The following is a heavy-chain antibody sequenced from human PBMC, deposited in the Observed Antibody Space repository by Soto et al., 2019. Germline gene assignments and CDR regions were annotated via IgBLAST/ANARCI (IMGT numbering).Heavy chain of an antibody. CDR3: ARDLSLWFGELEVHRTFDY. D-gene: IGHD3-10*01. Sequence: QVQLVESGGGVVQPGRSLRLSCAASGFTFSSYAMHWVRQAPGKGLEWVAVISYDGSNKYYADSVKGRFTISRDNSKNTLYLQMNSLRAEDTAVYYCARDLSLWFGELEVHRTFDYWGQGTMVTVSS. CDR2: ISYDGSNK. V-gene: IGHV3-30-3*01. J-gene: IGHJ4*02. CDR1: GFTFSSYA.